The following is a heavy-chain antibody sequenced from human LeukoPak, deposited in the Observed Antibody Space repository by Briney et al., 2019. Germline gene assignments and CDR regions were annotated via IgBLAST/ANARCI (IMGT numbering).Heavy chain of an antibody. J-gene: IGHJ4*02. CDR1: GFTFSSYG. CDR3: AKLLTTVTRGLG. Sequence: PGGSLRLSCAASGFTFSSYGMHWVRQAPGKGLEWVAFIRYDGSNKYYADSVKGRFTISRDNSKNTLYLQMNSLRAEDTAVYYCAKLLTTVTRGLGWGQGTLVTVSS. CDR2: IRYDGSNK. V-gene: IGHV3-30*02. D-gene: IGHD4-17*01.